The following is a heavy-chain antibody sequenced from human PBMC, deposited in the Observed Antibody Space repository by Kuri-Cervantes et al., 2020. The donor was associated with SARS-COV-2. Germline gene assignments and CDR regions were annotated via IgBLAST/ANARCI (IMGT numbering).Heavy chain of an antibody. V-gene: IGHV4-59*01. J-gene: IGHJ5*02. D-gene: IGHD6-13*01. CDR1: GGSISGNH. CDR2: IYTSGST. Sequence: AETLSLTCTVSGGSISGNHWNWIRQAPGKGLEWVGYIYTSGSTNYNPSLKSRVTMSVDTAKNQNSLTLRSVTAADTAVYFCAQDAGGGYNWFDPWGPGTLVTVSS. CDR3: AQDAGGGYNWFDP.